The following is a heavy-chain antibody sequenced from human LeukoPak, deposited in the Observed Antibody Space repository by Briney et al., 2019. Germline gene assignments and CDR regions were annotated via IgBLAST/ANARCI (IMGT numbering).Heavy chain of an antibody. CDR3: VRDERWFGVNYYGMDV. CDR1: GGSISSSNYY. J-gene: IGHJ6*02. V-gene: IGHV4-39*07. Sequence: SETLSLTCTVSGGSISSSNYYWGWIRQPPGKGLEWIGSMHYSGSTYYNPSLKSRVTTSVDTAKNQFSLKLSSVTAADAAVYYCVRDERWFGVNYYGMDVWGQGTTVTVSS. D-gene: IGHD3-10*01. CDR2: MHYSGST.